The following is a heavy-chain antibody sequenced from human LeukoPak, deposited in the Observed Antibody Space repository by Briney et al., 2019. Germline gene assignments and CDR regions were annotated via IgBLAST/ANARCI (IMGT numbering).Heavy chain of an antibody. D-gene: IGHD3-9*01. CDR1: GFTFSNYW. J-gene: IGHJ5*01. CDR2: IKGDGSHT. CDR3: VRDWDHFDFDS. V-gene: IGHV3-74*01. Sequence: GGSLRLSCAASGFTFSNYWMHWVRQAPGKGLVWVSRIKGDGSHTIYADSVKGRFTISRDNAKNTLYLQMRSLRAEDTAVYYCVRDWDHFDFDSWGQGTLVAVSS.